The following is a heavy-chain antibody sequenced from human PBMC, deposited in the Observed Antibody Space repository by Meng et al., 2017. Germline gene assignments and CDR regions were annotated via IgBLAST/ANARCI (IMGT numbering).Heavy chain of an antibody. V-gene: IGHV1-2*06. CDR1: GYTFTGYY. J-gene: IGHJ5*02. D-gene: IGHD3-22*01. CDR2: INPNSGGT. CDR3: ARALIVVANWFDP. Sequence: QVQLVQSGAEGKKPGASVKVSCKASGYTFTGYYMHWVRQAPGQGLEWMGRINPNSGGTNYAQKFQGRVTMTRDTSISTAYMELSRLRSDDTAVYYCARALIVVANWFDPWGQGTLVTVSS.